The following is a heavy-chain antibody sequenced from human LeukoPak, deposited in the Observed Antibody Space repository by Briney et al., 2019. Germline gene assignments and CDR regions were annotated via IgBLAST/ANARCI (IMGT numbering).Heavy chain of an antibody. CDR1: GFSFSSYW. Sequence: GGSLRLSCAASGFSFSSYWMHWVRQAPGKGLEWVGRIKSKTDGGTTDYAAPVKGRFTISRDESKNTLYLQMSSLKTEDTAVYYCTTVEWELLGLDYWGQGTLVTVSS. CDR3: TTVEWELLGLDY. D-gene: IGHD1-26*01. V-gene: IGHV3-15*01. J-gene: IGHJ4*02. CDR2: IKSKTDGGTT.